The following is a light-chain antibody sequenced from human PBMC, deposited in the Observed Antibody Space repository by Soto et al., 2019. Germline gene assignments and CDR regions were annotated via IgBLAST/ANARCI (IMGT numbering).Light chain of an antibody. V-gene: IGLV2-8*01. J-gene: IGLJ1*01. Sequence: QSVLTQPPSTSGSPGQSVAISCTVTSSDVGGYNYVSWYQQHPGKAPKLMIYEVNKRPSGVPDRFSGSKSGNTASLNVSGLQAEDEADYYCSSYAGSSNVFGTGTKVTVL. CDR3: SSYAGSSNV. CDR1: SSDVGGYNY. CDR2: EVN.